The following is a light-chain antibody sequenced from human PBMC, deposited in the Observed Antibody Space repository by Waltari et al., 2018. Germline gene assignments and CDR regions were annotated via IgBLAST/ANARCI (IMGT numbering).Light chain of an antibody. Sequence: QAGLTQPPSVSTDLGQTVTLTCTGDSDNVGNQGAAWLQHRPGHPHNRLSHRGTKRPSGISEGFSASRSVSIASLTITGLQPGDEADYVCSAWDSSLNIWIFGGGTKLTVL. CDR1: SDNVGNQG. CDR2: RGT. J-gene: IGLJ2*01. V-gene: IGLV10-54*04. CDR3: SAWDSSLNIWI.